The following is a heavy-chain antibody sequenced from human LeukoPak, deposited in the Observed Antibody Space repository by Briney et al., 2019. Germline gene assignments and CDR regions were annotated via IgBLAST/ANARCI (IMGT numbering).Heavy chain of an antibody. J-gene: IGHJ4*02. V-gene: IGHV4-39*01. CDR1: GGSISSSSYY. CDR3: ARFSTDGYSSIGGDY. Sequence: SETLSLTCTVSGGSISSSSYYWRWIRQPPGKGLVWIGSIYYSGSTYYNPSLKSRVTISVDTSKNQFTLKLSSVTAADTAVYYCARFSTDGYSSIGGDYWGQGTLATVSS. CDR2: IYYSGST. D-gene: IGHD6-13*01.